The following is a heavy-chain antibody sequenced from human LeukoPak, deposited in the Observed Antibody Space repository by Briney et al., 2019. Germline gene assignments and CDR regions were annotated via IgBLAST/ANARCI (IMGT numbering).Heavy chain of an antibody. CDR1: GGTFSSYA. CDR3: ARDQSHCSGGSCYLQPNPFDY. D-gene: IGHD2-15*01. CDR2: IIPIFGTA. Sequence: SVKVSCKASGGTFSSYAISWVRQAPGQGLEWMGRIIPIFGTANYAQKFQGRVTITTDESTSTADMELSSLRSEDTAVYYCARDQSHCSGGSCYLQPNPFDYWGQGTLVTVSS. V-gene: IGHV1-69*05. J-gene: IGHJ4*02.